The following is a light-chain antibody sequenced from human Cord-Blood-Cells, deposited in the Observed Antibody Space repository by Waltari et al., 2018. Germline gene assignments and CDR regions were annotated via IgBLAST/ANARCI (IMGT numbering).Light chain of an antibody. Sequence: QSALTQPASVSGSPGQSITISCTGTSSDVGGYTLVSWYQQHPGKSPKLMIYAVSNRPSGVSNRFSGSKSGNTASLTISGLQAEDEADYYCSSYTSSSTRVFGGGTKLTVL. CDR3: SSYTSSSTRV. J-gene: IGLJ3*02. CDR2: AVS. V-gene: IGLV2-14*01. CDR1: SSDVGGYTL.